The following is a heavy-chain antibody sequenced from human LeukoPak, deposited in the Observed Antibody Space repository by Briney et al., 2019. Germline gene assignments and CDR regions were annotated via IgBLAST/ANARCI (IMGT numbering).Heavy chain of an antibody. V-gene: IGHV3-21*01. Sequence: GGSLRLSCAASGFTFSSYSMNWVRQAPWKGLEWVSSISSSSSYIYYADSVKGRFTISRDNAKNSLYLQMNSLRAEDTAVYYCARTVVPAAMDYFDYWGQGTLGTVSS. CDR2: ISSSSSYI. CDR3: ARTVVPAAMDYFDY. CDR1: GFTFSSYS. J-gene: IGHJ4*02. D-gene: IGHD2-2*01.